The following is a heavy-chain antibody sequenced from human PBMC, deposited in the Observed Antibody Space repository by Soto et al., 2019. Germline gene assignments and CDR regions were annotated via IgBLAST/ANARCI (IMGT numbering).Heavy chain of an antibody. J-gene: IGHJ5*02. CDR2: ISYDGSNK. CDR3: AKAVDYSNHGVWFDP. CDR1: GFTFSSYG. D-gene: IGHD4-4*01. V-gene: IGHV3-30*18. Sequence: VQLVESGGGVVQPGRSLRLSCAASGFTFSSYGMHWVRQAPGKGLEWVAVISYDGSNKYYADSVKGRFTISRDNSKNTLYLQMNSLRAEDTAVYYCAKAVDYSNHGVWFDPWGQGTLVTVSS.